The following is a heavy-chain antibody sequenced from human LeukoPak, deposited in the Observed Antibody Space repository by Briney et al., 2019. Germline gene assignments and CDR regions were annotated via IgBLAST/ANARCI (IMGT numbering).Heavy chain of an antibody. CDR2: INHSGST. Sequence: PSETLSLTCAVYGGSFSGYYWSWIRQPPGKGLEWIGEINHSGSTNYNPSLKSRVTISVDTSKNQFSLKLSSVTAADTAVYYCARGGRYYGSGSYYLHYWGQGTLVTVSS. J-gene: IGHJ4*02. D-gene: IGHD3-10*01. CDR3: ARGGRYYGSGSYYLHY. CDR1: GGSFSGYY. V-gene: IGHV4-34*01.